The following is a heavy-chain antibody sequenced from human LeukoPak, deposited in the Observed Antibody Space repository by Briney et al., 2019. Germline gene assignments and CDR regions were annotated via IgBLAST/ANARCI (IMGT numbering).Heavy chain of an antibody. J-gene: IGHJ3*02. V-gene: IGHV3-15*01. D-gene: IGHD6-19*01. CDR3: TTKSRDSSGWYGAFDI. CDR1: GFILYNAW. Sequence: GGSLSLSCAASGFILYNAWLGGVRPTPGRGVGWVGRTKSKTDGGTADYPAPVKGRLTISRDDSANTLFLQMNSLRTEDTAVYYCTTKSRDSSGWYGAFDIWGQGTMVTVSS. CDR2: TKSKTDGGTA.